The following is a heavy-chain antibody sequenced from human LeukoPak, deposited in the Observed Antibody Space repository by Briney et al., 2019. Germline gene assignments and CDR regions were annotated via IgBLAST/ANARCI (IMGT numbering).Heavy chain of an antibody. CDR2: IYYSVST. CDR3: ARGLNHYDSSGYLVWFDP. J-gene: IGHJ5*02. CDR1: GFTFSTYA. Sequence: GSLRLSCAASGFTFSTYAMSWIRQPPGKGLEWIGSIYYSVSTYYNPSLKSRVTISVDTSKNQFSLKLSSVTAADTAVYYCARGLNHYDSSGYLVWFDPWGQGTLVTVSS. D-gene: IGHD3-22*01. V-gene: IGHV4-39*01.